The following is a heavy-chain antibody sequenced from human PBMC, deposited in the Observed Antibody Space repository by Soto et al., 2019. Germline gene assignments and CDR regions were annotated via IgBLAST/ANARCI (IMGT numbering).Heavy chain of an antibody. CDR1: GGSVSSGSYY. Sequence: SETLSLTCTVPGGSVSSGSYYWSWIRQPPGKGLEWVATIHFGGNTYYSPSLKSRVTISVDTSKNQFSLKLSSVTAADTAVYYCARRYSSAFDIWGQGTMVTVSS. CDR3: ARRYSSAFDI. CDR2: IHFGGNT. V-gene: IGHV4-39*07. D-gene: IGHD6-13*01. J-gene: IGHJ3*02.